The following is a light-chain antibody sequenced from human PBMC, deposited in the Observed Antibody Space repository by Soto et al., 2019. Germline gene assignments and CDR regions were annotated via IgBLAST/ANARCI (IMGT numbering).Light chain of an antibody. CDR2: KAS. CDR1: QSVGRL. CDR3: HQYNVYPYA. V-gene: IGKV1-5*03. J-gene: IGKJ2*01. Sequence: DIQMTQSPSILSASVGDRVTFTCRASQSVGRLVAWYQQRPGKAPNLLIYKASTLESGVPSRFSGSGSGTEFALSVSGLPPEDFATYYCHQYNVYPYAFGQGTELEI.